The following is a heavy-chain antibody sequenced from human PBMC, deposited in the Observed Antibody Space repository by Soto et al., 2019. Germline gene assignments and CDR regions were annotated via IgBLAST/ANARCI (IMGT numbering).Heavy chain of an antibody. CDR1: GFTFRTYW. CDR2: INQDGSEK. V-gene: IGHV3-7*05. CDR3: ARDGSTSWYSYDYHGMDG. Sequence: EVQLVESGGGLVQPGGSLRLSCGASGFTFRTYWLSWVRQVPGKGLEWVANINQDGSEKNYVDSVKGRFTISRDNAKNSLDLQMSSLRAEDTALYYCARDGSTSWYSYDYHGMDGWGQGTTVTVSS. J-gene: IGHJ6*02. D-gene: IGHD5-18*01.